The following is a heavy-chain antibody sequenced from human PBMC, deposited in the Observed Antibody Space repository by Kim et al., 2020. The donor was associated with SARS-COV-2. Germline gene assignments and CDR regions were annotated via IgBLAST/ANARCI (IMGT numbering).Heavy chain of an antibody. Sequence: GGSLRLSCAASGFTFSSYAMSWVRQAPGKGLEWVSAISGSGGSTYYADSVKGRFTISRDNSKNTLYLQMNSLRAEDTAVYYCAKSALKWFGAWDDAFDIWGQGTMVTVSS. D-gene: IGHD3-10*01. J-gene: IGHJ3*02. V-gene: IGHV3-23*01. CDR2: ISGSGGST. CDR3: AKSALKWFGAWDDAFDI. CDR1: GFTFSSYA.